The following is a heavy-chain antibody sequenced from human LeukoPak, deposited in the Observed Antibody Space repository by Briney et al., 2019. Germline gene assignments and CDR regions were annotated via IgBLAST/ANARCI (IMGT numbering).Heavy chain of an antibody. CDR2: ISSSGSTI. V-gene: IGHV3-11*04. D-gene: IGHD3-9*01. CDR1: GFTFSDYY. CDR3: ARASTQYDILTGYSWFDP. Sequence: GGSLRLSCAASGFTFSDYYMSWIRQAPGKGLEWVSYISSSGSTIYYADSVKGRFTISRDNAKNSLYLQMNSLRAEDTAVYYCARASTQYDILTGYSWFDPWGQGTLVTVSS. J-gene: IGHJ5*02.